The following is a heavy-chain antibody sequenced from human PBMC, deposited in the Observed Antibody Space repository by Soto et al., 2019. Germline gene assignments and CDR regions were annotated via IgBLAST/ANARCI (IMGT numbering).Heavy chain of an antibody. D-gene: IGHD3-16*01. CDR3: TKARLWGGDGYNSYYYNAMDV. V-gene: IGHV3-9*01. CDR2: ISWNSGRI. J-gene: IGHJ6*02. Sequence: SLRLSCAASGFTFSSYSMYWVRQVPGKGLDWVSGISWNSGRIGYADSVKGRFTISRDNAKNSLYLQMNSLRPEDTALYYCTKARLWGGDGYNSYYYNAMDVWGQGTTVTVSS. CDR1: GFTFSSYS.